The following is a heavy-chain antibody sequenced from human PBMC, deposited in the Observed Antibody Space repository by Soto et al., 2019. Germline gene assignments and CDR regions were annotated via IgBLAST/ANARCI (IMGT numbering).Heavy chain of an antibody. J-gene: IGHJ6*02. CDR1: GFTFSSYV. CDR3: VKDHEVGGLMVRGFSNYGMDV. Sequence: EMQLVESGGGLVQAGGSLRLSCSASGFTFSSYVMHWVRQAPGKGLQYVSGIRTNGGSTYYADSVKGRFTISRDNSKNTLYLQMSSLRVEDTAVYYCVKDHEVGGLMVRGFSNYGMDVWGQGTTVTVSS. D-gene: IGHD3-10*01. CDR2: IRTNGGST. V-gene: IGHV3-64D*06.